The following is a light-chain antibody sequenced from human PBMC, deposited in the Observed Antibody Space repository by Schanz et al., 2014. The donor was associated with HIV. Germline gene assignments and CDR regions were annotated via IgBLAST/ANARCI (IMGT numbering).Light chain of an antibody. CDR2: GAS. V-gene: IGKV3-20*01. CDR1: QVVSSNY. Sequence: EIVLTQSPGTLSLSPGERATLRCRATQVVSSNYLAWYQQKPGLAPRLLIYGASSRATGIPDRFSGSGFGTDFTLTINRVEPADFAVYYCQQYGSSPRTFGQGTKVEIK. CDR3: QQYGSSPRT. J-gene: IGKJ1*01.